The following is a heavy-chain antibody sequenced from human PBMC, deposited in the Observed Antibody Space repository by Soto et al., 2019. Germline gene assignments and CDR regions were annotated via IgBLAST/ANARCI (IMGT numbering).Heavy chain of an antibody. CDR3: ARELIPGYYYDSSGQLGYYYGMDV. Sequence: ASVKVSFKASGYTLTSYGISWVRQAPGQGLEWMGCIIAYNGNTNYAQKLQGRVTMTTDTSTSTAYMELRSLRSDETAVYYCARELIPGYYYDSSGQLGYYYGMDVWGQGTTVTVSS. J-gene: IGHJ6*02. D-gene: IGHD3-22*01. V-gene: IGHV1-18*01. CDR1: GYTLTSYG. CDR2: IIAYNGNT.